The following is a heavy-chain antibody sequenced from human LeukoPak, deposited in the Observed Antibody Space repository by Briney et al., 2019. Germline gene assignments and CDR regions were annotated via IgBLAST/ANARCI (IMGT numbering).Heavy chain of an antibody. CDR2: IKQDGSEK. CDR1: GFTFSSYW. D-gene: IGHD3-22*01. V-gene: IGHV3-7*01. Sequence: PGGSLRLSCAASGFTFSSYWMSWVRQAPGKGLEWVANIKQDGSEKYYVDSVKGRFTISRDNAKNSLYLQMNSLRAEDTAVYYCARVKITMIVVVIPEDDAFDIWGQGTMVTVSS. J-gene: IGHJ3*02. CDR3: ARVKITMIVVVIPEDDAFDI.